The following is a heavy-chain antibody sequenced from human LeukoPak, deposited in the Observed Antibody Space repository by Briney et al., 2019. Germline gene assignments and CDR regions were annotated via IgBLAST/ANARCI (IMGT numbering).Heavy chain of an antibody. CDR3: AKDYSKTSYYGSGTYYRPNWFNP. Sequence: PGGSLRLSCAASGFTFSSYGMHWVRQAPGKGLEWVAFIRYDGSNKYYADYVKGRFTISRDNSKNTLYLQMNSLRAEDTAVYYCAKDYSKTSYYGSGTYYRPNWFNPWGQGTLVTVSS. CDR2: IRYDGSNK. D-gene: IGHD3-10*01. V-gene: IGHV3-30*02. CDR1: GFTFSSYG. J-gene: IGHJ5*02.